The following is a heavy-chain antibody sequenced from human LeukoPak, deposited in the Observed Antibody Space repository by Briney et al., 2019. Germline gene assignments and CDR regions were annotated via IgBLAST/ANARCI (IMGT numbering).Heavy chain of an antibody. CDR1: GFTFSSYS. CDR2: ISSSSSYI. V-gene: IGHV3-21*01. D-gene: IGHD6-6*01. J-gene: IGHJ4*02. Sequence: KSGGSLRLSCAASGFTFSSYSMNWVRQAPGKGLEWVSSISSSSSYIYYADSVKGRFTISRDNAKNSLYLQMNSLRAEDTAVYYCARYGSSGYYFDYWGQGTLVTVSS. CDR3: ARYGSSGYYFDY.